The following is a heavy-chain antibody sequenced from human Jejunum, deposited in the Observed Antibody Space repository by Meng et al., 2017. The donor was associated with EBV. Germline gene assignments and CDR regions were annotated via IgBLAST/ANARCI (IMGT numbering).Heavy chain of an antibody. V-gene: IGHV4-4*02. CDR3: ARVRCSGGSCFYFDY. D-gene: IGHD2-15*01. Sequence: QVQLQESGPGLVNPSGTLSRTCAVSGGSITSSDWWTWVRQPPGEGLGWIGEIYHDGSSNYSPSLKSRVTILLDKSENHFSLKLNSVTAADTAVYYCARVRCSGGSCFYFDYWGQGALGTVSA. J-gene: IGHJ4*02. CDR2: IYHDGSS. CDR1: GGSITSSDW.